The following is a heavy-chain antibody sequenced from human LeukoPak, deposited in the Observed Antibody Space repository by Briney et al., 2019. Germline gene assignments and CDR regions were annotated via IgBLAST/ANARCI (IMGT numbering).Heavy chain of an antibody. Sequence: SQTLSLTCTVSGGSINSSSFYWSWIRQPAGKGLEWIGRIYTSGSTNCNPSLKGRVTISVDTSKNQFSLKLSSVTAADTAVYYCARVQLDYDILTGYTASRFDYWGQGTLVTVSS. CDR3: ARVQLDYDILTGYTASRFDY. J-gene: IGHJ4*02. V-gene: IGHV4-61*02. D-gene: IGHD3-9*01. CDR2: IYTSGST. CDR1: GGSINSSSFY.